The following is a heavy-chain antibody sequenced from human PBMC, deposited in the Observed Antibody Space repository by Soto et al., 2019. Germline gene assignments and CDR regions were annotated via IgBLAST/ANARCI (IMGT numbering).Heavy chain of an antibody. CDR3: ARPDIVAAIGGALDC. CDR2: IRNDGSSR. CDR1: GFTFSNYG. D-gene: IGHD5-12*01. Sequence: QVQLVESGGGVVQPGRSLRLSCEASGFTFSNYGMHWVRQAPGKGLEGVAGIRNDGSSRYYADSGKGRFTISRDNAKKTLFLQMNNLRAEDTAVYYCARPDIVAAIGGALDCWGQGTLVTVSS. V-gene: IGHV3-33*01. J-gene: IGHJ4*02.